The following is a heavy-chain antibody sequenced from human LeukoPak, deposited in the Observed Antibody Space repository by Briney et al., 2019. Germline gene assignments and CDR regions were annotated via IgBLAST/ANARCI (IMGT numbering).Heavy chain of an antibody. J-gene: IGHJ3*02. Sequence: ASVKVSCKVSGYTLTELSMHWVRQAPGKGLEWMGGFDPEDGETIYAQKFQGRVTMTEDTSTDTAYMELSSLRSEDTAVYYCATSTDYVWGSYAFDIWGQGTMVTVSS. CDR3: ATSTDYVWGSYAFDI. CDR1: GYTLTELS. CDR2: FDPEDGET. V-gene: IGHV1-24*01. D-gene: IGHD3-16*01.